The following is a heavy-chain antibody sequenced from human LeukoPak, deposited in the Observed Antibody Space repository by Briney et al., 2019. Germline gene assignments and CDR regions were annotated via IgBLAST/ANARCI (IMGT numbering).Heavy chain of an antibody. V-gene: IGHV1-2*02. D-gene: IGHD6-13*01. CDR1: RYTFTGYY. CDR2: INPNRGGT. Sequence: ASVKVSRKPSRYTFTGYYMHWVRQAPRQGVEWVGWINPNRGGTNYAQKFQGRVTMTRDTSISTAYMERSRLSSDDTAVYYCARDPIAAAGTIFGYWGQGTLVSVSS. J-gene: IGHJ4*02. CDR3: ARDPIAAAGTIFGY.